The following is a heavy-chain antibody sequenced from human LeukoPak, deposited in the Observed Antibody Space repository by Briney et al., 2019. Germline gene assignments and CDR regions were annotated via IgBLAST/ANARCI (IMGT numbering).Heavy chain of an antibody. J-gene: IGHJ3*02. D-gene: IGHD4-11*01. CDR2: IGGSGGST. V-gene: IGHV3-23*01. CDR1: GFTFSSYA. Sequence: PGGSLRLSCAASGFTFSSYAMSWVRQAPGKGLEWVSAIGGSGGSTYYADSVKGRFTISRDNPKKTLYLQIHSLRAEDTAVYYCARDWYNNSDAFDIWGQGTMVTVSS. CDR3: ARDWYNNSDAFDI.